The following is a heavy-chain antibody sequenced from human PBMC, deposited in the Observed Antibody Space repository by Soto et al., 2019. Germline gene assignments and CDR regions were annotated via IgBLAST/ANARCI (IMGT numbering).Heavy chain of an antibody. Sequence: ASETLSLTCTVSGGSISSSSYYWGWIRQPPGKGLEWIGSIYYSGSTYYNPSLKSRVTISVDTSKNQFSLKLSSVTAADTAVYYCARQGGAKDPTFDYWGQGTLVTVSS. CDR2: IYYSGST. V-gene: IGHV4-39*01. CDR1: GGSISSSSYY. CDR3: ARQGGAKDPTFDY. D-gene: IGHD2-15*01. J-gene: IGHJ4*02.